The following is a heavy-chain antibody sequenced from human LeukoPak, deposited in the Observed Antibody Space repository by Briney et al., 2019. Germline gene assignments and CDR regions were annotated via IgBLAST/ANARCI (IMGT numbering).Heavy chain of an antibody. CDR2: MNPNRVNT. Sequence: ALVKASCKASGYTFTSYDINWVRQATGHGLEWMGWMNPNRVNTGYAQKFQGRVPMTRNTSISTAYMELRSLRSDDTAVYYCARSTVTTRSIRYYFDYWGQGTLVTVSS. J-gene: IGHJ4*02. D-gene: IGHD4-17*01. CDR1: GYTFTSYD. V-gene: IGHV1-8*01. CDR3: ARSTVTTRSIRYYFDY.